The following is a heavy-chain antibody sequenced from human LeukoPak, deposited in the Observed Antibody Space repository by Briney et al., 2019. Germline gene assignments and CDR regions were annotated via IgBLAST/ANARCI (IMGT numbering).Heavy chain of an antibody. D-gene: IGHD3-10*02. V-gene: IGHV3-48*03. J-gene: IGHJ6*04. CDR1: GFTFSSYE. CDR3: AELGITMIGGV. CDR2: ISSSGSTI. Sequence: GGSLRLSCAASGFTFSSYEMNWLRQAPGKGLEWVSYISSSGSTIYYADSVKGRFTISRDNATNSLYLQMNSLRAEDTAVYYCAELGITMIGGVWGKGTTVTISS.